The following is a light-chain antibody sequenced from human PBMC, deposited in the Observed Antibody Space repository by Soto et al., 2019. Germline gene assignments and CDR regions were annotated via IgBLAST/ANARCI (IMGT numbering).Light chain of an antibody. CDR2: DVS. J-gene: IGLJ1*01. CDR3: SSYTSSSTYV. Sequence: QPALTQPASVSASPGQSITISCTGTSSDVGGYNYVSWYQQHPGKAPKVMIYDVSNRPSGVSNRFSGSKSGNTAFLIIFGLQAEDEADYYCSSYTSSSTYVFGTGTKVTVL. CDR1: SSDVGGYNY. V-gene: IGLV2-14*01.